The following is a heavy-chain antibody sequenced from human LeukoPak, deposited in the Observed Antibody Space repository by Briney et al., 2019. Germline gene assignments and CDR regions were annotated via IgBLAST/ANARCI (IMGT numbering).Heavy chain of an antibody. D-gene: IGHD6-19*01. CDR1: GFTFSSYA. Sequence: GGSLRLSCAASGFTFSSYAMHWVRQAPGKGLEWVAVISYDGSNKYYADSVKGRFTISRDNSKNTLYLQMNSLRAEDTAVYYCAREGRIAVAGHHGPNDYWGQGTLVTVSS. V-gene: IGHV3-30-3*01. CDR2: ISYDGSNK. J-gene: IGHJ4*02. CDR3: AREGRIAVAGHHGPNDY.